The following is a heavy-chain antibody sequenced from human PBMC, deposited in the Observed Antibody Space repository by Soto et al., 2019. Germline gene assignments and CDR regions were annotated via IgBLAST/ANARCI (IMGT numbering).Heavy chain of an antibody. CDR2: IWYDGSNK. J-gene: IGHJ6*02. CDR3: ARGTGTRTHPYYDGMDV. Sequence: QVQLVESGGGVVQPGRSLRLSCAASGFTFSSYGMHWVRQAPGKGLEWVAVIWYDGSNKYYADSVKGRFTISRDNSKNTLYLQMNSLRAEDTAVYYCARGTGTRTHPYYDGMDVWGQGTTVTVSS. D-gene: IGHD1-1*01. CDR1: GFTFSSYG. V-gene: IGHV3-33*01.